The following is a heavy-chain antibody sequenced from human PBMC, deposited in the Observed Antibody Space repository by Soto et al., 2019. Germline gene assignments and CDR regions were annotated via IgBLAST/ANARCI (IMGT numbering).Heavy chain of an antibody. V-gene: IGHV4-59*12. CDR3: ARSMAYALDY. Sequence: PSETLSLTCTVSGGSISSYYWSWIRQPPGKGLEWIGEIYHGGNTNYNPSLKSRVTISVDKSKNQFSLKLSSVTAADTAVYYCARSMAYALDYWGQGTLVTVSS. J-gene: IGHJ4*02. CDR1: GGSISSYY. CDR2: IYHGGNT. D-gene: IGHD2-8*01.